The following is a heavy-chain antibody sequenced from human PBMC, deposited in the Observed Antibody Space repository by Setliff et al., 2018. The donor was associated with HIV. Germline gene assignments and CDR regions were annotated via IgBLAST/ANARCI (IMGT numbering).Heavy chain of an antibody. CDR1: AFTFRRYS. V-gene: IGHV3-21*04. CDR3: AKGKNWFDF. CDR2: ISSRTTYI. J-gene: IGHJ5*01. Sequence: PGGSLRLSCAASAFTFRRYSMNWVRQAPGKGLEWVSSISSRTTYIYYADSVTGRFTISRDNAKNSLYLRMNSLRAEDTAIYYCAKGKNWFDFWGQGTLVTV.